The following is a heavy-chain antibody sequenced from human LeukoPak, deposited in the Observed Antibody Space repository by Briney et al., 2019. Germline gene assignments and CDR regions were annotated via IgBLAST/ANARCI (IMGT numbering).Heavy chain of an antibody. Sequence: GGSLRLSCAASGFTFSDYYMSWIRQAPGKGLGWVSYISSSGSTIYYADSVKGRFTISRDNAKNSLYLQMNSLRAEDTAVYYCARDNYGDYRAIFDYWGQGTLVTVSS. CDR3: ARDNYGDYRAIFDY. CDR2: ISSSGSTI. D-gene: IGHD4-17*01. J-gene: IGHJ4*02. CDR1: GFTFSDYY. V-gene: IGHV3-11*01.